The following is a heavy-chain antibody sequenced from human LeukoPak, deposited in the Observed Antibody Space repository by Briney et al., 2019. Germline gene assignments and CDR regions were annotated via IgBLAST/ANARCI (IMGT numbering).Heavy chain of an antibody. J-gene: IGHJ4*02. D-gene: IGHD3-10*01. CDR2: IRYDGSNK. CDR3: AKIGGTYYYGSGSSQFDY. CDR1: GFTFSSYG. Sequence: GGSLRLSCAASGFTFSSYGMHWVRQAPGKGLEWVAFIRYDGSNKYYADSVKGRFTISRDNSKNTLYLQMSSLRAEDTAVYYCAKIGGTYYYGSGSSQFDYWGQGALVTVSS. V-gene: IGHV3-30*02.